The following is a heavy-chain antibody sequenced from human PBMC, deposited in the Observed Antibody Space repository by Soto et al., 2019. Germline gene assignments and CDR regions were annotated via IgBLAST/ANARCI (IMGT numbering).Heavy chain of an antibody. CDR1: EFTFSNHA. Sequence: PGGSLRLSCAASEFTFSNHAMSWVRQAPGKGLEWVSYISSGSSTIYYADSVKGRFTISRDNAQNSLYLQMNSLRAEDTAVYYCAKTYSSGRGAFDVWGQGTMVTVSS. V-gene: IGHV3-48*01. CDR2: ISSGSSTI. CDR3: AKTYSSGRGAFDV. D-gene: IGHD6-19*01. J-gene: IGHJ3*01.